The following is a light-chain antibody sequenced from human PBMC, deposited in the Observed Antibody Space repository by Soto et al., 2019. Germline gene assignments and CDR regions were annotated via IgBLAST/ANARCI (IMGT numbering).Light chain of an antibody. V-gene: IGKV1-39*01. J-gene: IGKJ5*01. Sequence: DIQMTQSPSSLSASVGDRVIITCRASQSIGSYVNWYQQKPGKAPKSLIYGASSLQSGVPSRFSGSGSGTDFTLSISSLQPEDFATYYCQQSYSTPITFGQGTRLEI. CDR3: QQSYSTPIT. CDR1: QSIGSY. CDR2: GAS.